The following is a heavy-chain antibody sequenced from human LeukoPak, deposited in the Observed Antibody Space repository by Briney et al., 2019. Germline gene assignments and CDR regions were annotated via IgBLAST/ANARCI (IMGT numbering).Heavy chain of an antibody. Sequence: ASVKVSFMASGGTFSSYASSGVRQAAGQGLEWMGRIIPIFGIANYAQKLQGRVTITANKSTSTAYVELSSQRSEDTAVYYCAAGYSGYPLSPWGQGTLVTVSS. CDR2: IIPIFGIA. J-gene: IGHJ5*02. CDR3: AAGYSGYPLSP. D-gene: IGHD5-12*01. CDR1: GGTFSSYA. V-gene: IGHV1-69*04.